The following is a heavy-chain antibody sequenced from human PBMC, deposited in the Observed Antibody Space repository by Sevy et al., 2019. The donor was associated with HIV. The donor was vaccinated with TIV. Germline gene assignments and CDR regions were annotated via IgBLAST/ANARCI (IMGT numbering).Heavy chain of an antibody. J-gene: IGHJ4*02. CDR2: IDSSGIYI. D-gene: IGHD3-22*01. CDR1: GFTFSSFT. CDR3: AREGSDGSGYYFDF. V-gene: IGHV3-21*01. Sequence: GGSLRLSCAASGFTFSSFTMNWVRQAPGKGLEWVSSIDSSGIYIYYEDSLKGRFTISRDNAKNSLYLQVNSLRAEDTAVYYCAREGSDGSGYYFDFWGQGTLVIVSS.